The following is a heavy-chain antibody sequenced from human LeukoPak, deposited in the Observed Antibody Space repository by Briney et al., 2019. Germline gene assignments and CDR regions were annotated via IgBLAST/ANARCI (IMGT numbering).Heavy chain of an antibody. CDR1: GFTFSSYA. CDR3: ARQSPLDLYFDY. J-gene: IGHJ4*02. D-gene: IGHD1-1*01. Sequence: GGSMRLSCAASGFTFSSYAMSWVRQAPGKGLEWVAVIWYDGSNKFYADSAKGRFTVSRDNSKNTLYLQMNSLRAEDTAVFYCARQSPLDLYFDYWGQGTLVTVSS. CDR2: IWYDGSNK. V-gene: IGHV3-33*08.